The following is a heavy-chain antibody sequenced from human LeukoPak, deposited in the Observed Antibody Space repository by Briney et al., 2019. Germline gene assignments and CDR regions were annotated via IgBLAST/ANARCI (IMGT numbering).Heavy chain of an antibody. CDR3: ASGETTAFDY. V-gene: IGHV3-23*01. J-gene: IGHJ4*02. CDR2: ISGSGGST. D-gene: IGHD4-11*01. Sequence: SGGSLRLSCAASGFTFSSSAMSWVRQAPGKGLEWVSAISGSGGSTYYADSVKGRCTISRDNTKNTLYLQMNSLRAEDTAVYYCASGETTAFDYWGQGTLVTVSS. CDR1: GFTFSSSA.